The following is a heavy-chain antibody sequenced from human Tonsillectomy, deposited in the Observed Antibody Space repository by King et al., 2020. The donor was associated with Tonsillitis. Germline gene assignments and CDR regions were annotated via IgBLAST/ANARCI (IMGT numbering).Heavy chain of an antibody. J-gene: IGHJ6*02. Sequence: QLVQSGAEVKKPGSSVKVSCKASGGTFSSHVINWVRQAPGQGLEWMGRIIPILGIANYAQKFQGRVTITADKSTSTAYMELSSLRYEDTAVFYCARSLAGSGLLYYGLDVWGQGTTVTVSS. CDR3: ARSLAGSGLLYYGLDV. V-gene: IGHV1-69*04. D-gene: IGHD3-10*01. CDR1: GGTFSSHV. CDR2: IIPILGIA.